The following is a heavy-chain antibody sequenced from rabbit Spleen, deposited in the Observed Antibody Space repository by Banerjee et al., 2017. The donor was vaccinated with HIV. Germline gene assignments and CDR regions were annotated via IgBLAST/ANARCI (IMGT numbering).Heavy chain of an antibody. CDR3: VRDTWHFKL. CDR2: IDPVFGST. CDR1: GFDFSSYG. Sequence: QEQLVESGGGLVKPEGSLKLSCKASGFDFSSYGVSWVRQAPGKGLEWIGYIDPVFGSTYYASWVNGRFTISSHNAQNTLYLQLNSLTAADTATYFCVRDTWHFKLWGPGTLVTVS. J-gene: IGHJ4*01. D-gene: IGHD3-1*01. V-gene: IGHV1S47*01.